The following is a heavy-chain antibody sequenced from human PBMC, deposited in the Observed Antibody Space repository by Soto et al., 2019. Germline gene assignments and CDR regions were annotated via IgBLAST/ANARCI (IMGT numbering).Heavy chain of an antibody. J-gene: IGHJ4*02. CDR2: IIPIFGTA. CDR3: ARPTYYYDSSGYYPFDY. CDR1: GGTFSSYA. Sequence: EASVKVSCKASGGTFSSYAISWVRQAPGQGLEWMGGIIPIFGTANYAQKFQGRVTITADESTSTAYMELSSLRSEDTAVYYCARPTYYYDSSGYYPFDYWGQGTLVTVSS. D-gene: IGHD3-22*01. V-gene: IGHV1-69*13.